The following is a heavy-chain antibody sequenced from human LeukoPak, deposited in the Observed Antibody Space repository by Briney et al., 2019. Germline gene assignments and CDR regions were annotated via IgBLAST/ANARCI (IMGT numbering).Heavy chain of an antibody. Sequence: SGTLSLTCTVYGGSISSYYWSWIRQPPGKGLEWIGYIYYSGSTNYNPSLKSRVTISVDTSKNQFSLKLSSVTVADTAVYYCARGETNFDYWGQGTLVTVSS. J-gene: IGHJ4*02. CDR1: GGSISSYY. V-gene: IGHV4-59*01. D-gene: IGHD3-16*01. CDR3: ARGETNFDY. CDR2: IYYSGST.